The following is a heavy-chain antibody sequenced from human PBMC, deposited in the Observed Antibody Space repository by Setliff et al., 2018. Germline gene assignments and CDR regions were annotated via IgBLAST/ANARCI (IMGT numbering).Heavy chain of an antibody. V-gene: IGHV4-38-2*02. D-gene: IGHD2-21*02. Sequence: PSETLSLTCTVSGYSISSGYIWGWIRQPPGKGLEWVGNIGHTGSINYNPSLKSRLTISRDTSKNQVSLKLNSVTATDTAVYYCARDLGHGGDSDYWGQGIQVTAPQ. J-gene: IGHJ4*02. CDR2: IGHTGSI. CDR3: ARDLGHGGDSDY. CDR1: GYSISSGYI.